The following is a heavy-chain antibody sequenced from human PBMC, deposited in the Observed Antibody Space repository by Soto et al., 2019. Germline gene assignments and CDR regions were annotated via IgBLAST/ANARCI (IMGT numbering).Heavy chain of an antibody. V-gene: IGHV1-18*01. J-gene: IGHJ4*02. D-gene: IGHD3-22*01. CDR2: ISAYNGNT. Sequence: ASVKVSCKASGYTFTSYCISWVRQAPGQGLEWMGWISAYNGNTNYAQKLQGRVTMTTDTSTSTAYMELRSPRSDDTAVYYCARVRYYDSSGYYDCWGQGTLVTVSS. CDR1: GYTFTSYC. CDR3: ARVRYYDSSGYYDC.